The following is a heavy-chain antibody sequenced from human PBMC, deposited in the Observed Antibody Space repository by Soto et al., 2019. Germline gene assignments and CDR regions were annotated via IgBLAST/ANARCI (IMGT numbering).Heavy chain of an antibody. Sequence: ASVKVSCKVSGYTLTGLSMPWVRQAPGKGLEWMGGFDPEDGETIYAQKFQGRVTMTEDTSTDTAYMELSSLRSEDTAVYYCARENSGYESDAFDIWGQGTMVTVSS. J-gene: IGHJ3*02. CDR2: FDPEDGET. CDR3: ARENSGYESDAFDI. CDR1: GYTLTGLS. V-gene: IGHV1-24*01. D-gene: IGHD5-12*01.